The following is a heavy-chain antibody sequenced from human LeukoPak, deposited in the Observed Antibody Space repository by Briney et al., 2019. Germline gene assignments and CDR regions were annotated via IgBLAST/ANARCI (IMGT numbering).Heavy chain of an antibody. J-gene: IGHJ5*02. D-gene: IGHD3-3*01. CDR2: IFYSGYT. CDR1: GGSISSSSYY. CDR3: AGDFWSGQNLLNWFDP. Sequence: SSETLSLTCTVSGGSISSSSYYWGWIRQPPGKGLEWLGSIFYSGYTYYNPSLKSRVTISVDTSQSQFSLKLSSVTAADTAVYYCAGDFWSGQNLLNWFDPWGQGTLVTVSS. V-gene: IGHV4-39*01.